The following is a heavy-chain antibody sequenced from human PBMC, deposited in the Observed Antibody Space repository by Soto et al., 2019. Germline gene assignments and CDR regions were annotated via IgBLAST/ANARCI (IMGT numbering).Heavy chain of an antibody. J-gene: IGHJ6*02. Sequence: SETLSLTCTVSGGSVSSGSYYWSWIRQPPGKGLEWIGYIYYSGSTNYNPSLKSRVTISVDTSKNQFSLKLSSVTAADTAVYYCARTGDSSGYYYYYYYGMDVWGQGTTVTAP. CDR3: ARTGDSSGYYYYYYYGMDV. D-gene: IGHD3-22*01. CDR1: GGSVSSGSYY. CDR2: IYYSGST. V-gene: IGHV4-61*01.